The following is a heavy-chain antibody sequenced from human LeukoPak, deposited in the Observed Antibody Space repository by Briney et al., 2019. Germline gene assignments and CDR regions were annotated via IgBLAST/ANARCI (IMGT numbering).Heavy chain of an antibody. J-gene: IGHJ4*02. CDR1: GGSISNYY. V-gene: IGHV4-59*12. CDR3: ARFQRGVAFDY. D-gene: IGHD3-16*01. Sequence: SETLSLTCSVTGGSISNYYWGWIRQPPGKGLEGIGYIYYSGSTNDNPSLKSRVTISVDTSKNQFSLKLCSVTAADTAVYYCARFQRGVAFDYWGQGTLVTVSS. CDR2: IYYSGST.